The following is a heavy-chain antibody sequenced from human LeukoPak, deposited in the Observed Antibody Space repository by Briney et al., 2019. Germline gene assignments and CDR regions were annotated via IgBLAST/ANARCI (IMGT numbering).Heavy chain of an antibody. J-gene: IGHJ4*02. CDR3: ARSSSLIAAASPLGY. CDR2: INAGNGNT. Sequence: ASVKVSCKASGYTFTSYAMHWVRQAPGQRLEWMGWINAGNGNTKYSQKFQGRDTITRDTSASTAYMELSSLRSEDTAVYYCARSSSLIAAASPLGYWGQGTLVTVSS. CDR1: GYTFTSYA. V-gene: IGHV1-3*01. D-gene: IGHD6-13*01.